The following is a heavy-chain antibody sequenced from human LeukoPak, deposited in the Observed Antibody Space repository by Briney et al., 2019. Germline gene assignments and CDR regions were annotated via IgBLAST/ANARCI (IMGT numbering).Heavy chain of an antibody. V-gene: IGHV1-18*01. Sequence: ASVNLSCSSSGSAFTTNGICWMWHPPGQGHELEGLISTQTGKTAYARKFHGRVYVTAEKSTSTVYMEVCSLRSDEKDVYSCARDWYGRGSICYNRFDPWGQGAPVTVSS. CDR1: GSAFTTNG. CDR3: ARDWYGRGSICYNRFDP. CDR2: ISTQTGKT. J-gene: IGHJ5*02. D-gene: IGHD2-15*01.